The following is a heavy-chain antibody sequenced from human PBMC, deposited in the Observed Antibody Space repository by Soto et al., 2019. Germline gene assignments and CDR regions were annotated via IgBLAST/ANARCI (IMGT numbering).Heavy chain of an antibody. CDR1: GFTFSSFA. D-gene: IGHD3-16*02. J-gene: IGHJ4*02. V-gene: IGHV3-23*01. CDR2: LSGSGGDT. Sequence: LRLSCVASGFTFSSFAMSWVRQAPGKGLEWVSTLSGSGGDTYYADSVNGRFTISRDKSKNTLYLQMDRLRVEDTAVYYCAKRGGYDYVWKSYRPDYWGQGTLVTVSS. CDR3: AKRGGYDYVWKSYRPDY.